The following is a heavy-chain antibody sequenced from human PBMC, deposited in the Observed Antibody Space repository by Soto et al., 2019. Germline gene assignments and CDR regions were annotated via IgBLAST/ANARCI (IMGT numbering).Heavy chain of an antibody. Sequence: EVQLVESGGGLVKPGGSLRLSCAASGFTFSNAWMSWVRQAPGKGLEWVGRIKSKTDGGTTGYAAPVKGRFTISRDDSKNTLYLQMNSLKTEDTAVYYCTTPDYGAKGDFDYWGQGTLVTVSS. CDR2: IKSKTDGGTT. J-gene: IGHJ4*02. CDR1: GFTFSNAW. CDR3: TTPDYGAKGDFDY. V-gene: IGHV3-15*01. D-gene: IGHD4-17*01.